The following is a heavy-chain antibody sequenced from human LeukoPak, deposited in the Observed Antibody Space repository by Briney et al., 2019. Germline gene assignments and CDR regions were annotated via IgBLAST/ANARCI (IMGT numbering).Heavy chain of an antibody. Sequence: SETLSLTCTVSGGSISSSSYYWGWIRQPPGKGLEWIGSIYYGGSTYYNPSLKSRVTISVDTSKNQFSLKLSSVTAADTAVYYCARISWFGVGVYYYYYMDVWGKGTTVTVSS. V-gene: IGHV4-39*01. D-gene: IGHD3-10*01. J-gene: IGHJ6*03. CDR1: GGSISSSSYY. CDR3: ARISWFGVGVYYYYYMDV. CDR2: IYYGGST.